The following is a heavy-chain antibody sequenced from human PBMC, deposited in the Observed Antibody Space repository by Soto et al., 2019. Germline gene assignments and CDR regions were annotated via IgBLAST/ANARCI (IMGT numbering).Heavy chain of an antibody. CDR1: GYTFSNYG. D-gene: IGHD4-17*01. V-gene: IGHV1-18*01. CDR2: ISTYNDET. CDR3: ARDEGRTMVTVDY. J-gene: IGHJ4*02. Sequence: ASVKVSCKASGYTFSNYGISWVRQAPGQGLEWVGWISTYNDETSYVQKLQDRVTMTKDTSTSTAYMELRGLGSDDTAVYYCARDEGRTMVTVDYWGQGTRVTVSS.